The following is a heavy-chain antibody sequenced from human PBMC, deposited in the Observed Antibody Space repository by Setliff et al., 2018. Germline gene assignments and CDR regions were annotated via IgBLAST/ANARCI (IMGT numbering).Heavy chain of an antibody. D-gene: IGHD3-22*01. Sequence: ASVKVSCKASGYTFTSYGISWVRQASGQGLEWMGWISAYNGNTNYAQKLQGRVTMTTDTSTSTAYMELRSLRSDDTAVYYCARVGVYYYDSSGYHRSPFYYYYGMDVWGQGTTVTVSS. V-gene: IGHV1-18*01. CDR2: ISAYNGNT. J-gene: IGHJ6*02. CDR1: GYTFTSYG. CDR3: ARVGVYYYDSSGYHRSPFYYYYGMDV.